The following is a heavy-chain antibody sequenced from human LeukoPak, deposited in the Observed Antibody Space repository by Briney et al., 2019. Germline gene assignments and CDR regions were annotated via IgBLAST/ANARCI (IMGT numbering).Heavy chain of an antibody. CDR1: GYTFTSYG. Sequence: ASVKVSCKASGYTFTSYGISWVRQAPGQGLEWMGWISAYNGNTNYAQKFQGRVTMTTDTSTSTAYMELRSLRSDDTAVYYCARGYENYDFWSGPLTTEYYFDYWGQGTLVTVSS. V-gene: IGHV1-18*01. J-gene: IGHJ4*02. CDR2: ISAYNGNT. CDR3: ARGYENYDFWSGPLTTEYYFDY. D-gene: IGHD3-3*01.